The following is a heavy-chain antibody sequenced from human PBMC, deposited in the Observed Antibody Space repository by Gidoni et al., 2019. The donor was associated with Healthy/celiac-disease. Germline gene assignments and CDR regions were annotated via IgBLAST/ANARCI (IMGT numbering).Heavy chain of an antibody. CDR1: GRTFSSYA. V-gene: IGHV1-69*01. D-gene: IGHD6-13*01. CDR2: SIPIVGTA. J-gene: IGHJ4*02. Sequence: QVPLVQSGSEVKQPGSSVQVFCKSSGRTFSSYAISWVRQAPGQGLEWMGGSIPIVGTANYAQKFQGRVTITADESTSTAYMELSSLRAEDTAVDYCASCRYIAAEYYFDYWGQGTLVTVSS. CDR3: ASCRYIAAEYYFDY.